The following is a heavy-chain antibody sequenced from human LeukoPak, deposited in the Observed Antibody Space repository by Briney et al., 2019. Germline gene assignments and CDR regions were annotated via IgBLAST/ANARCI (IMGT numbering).Heavy chain of an antibody. D-gene: IGHD3-22*01. J-gene: IGHJ2*01. CDR1: GFTFSSYA. Sequence: GGSLRLSCAASGFTFSSYAMSWVRRAPGKGLEWVSAISGSGGSTYYADSVKGRFTISRDNSKDTLYLQMNSLRAEDTAVYYCAKPLYYDSSGRSFFWYFDLWGRGTLVTVSS. V-gene: IGHV3-23*01. CDR3: AKPLYYDSSGRSFFWYFDL. CDR2: ISGSGGST.